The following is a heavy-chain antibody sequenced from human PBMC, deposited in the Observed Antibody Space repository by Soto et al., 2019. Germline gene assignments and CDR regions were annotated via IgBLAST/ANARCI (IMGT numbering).Heavy chain of an antibody. D-gene: IGHD4-17*01. CDR3: ARGFLRIGDYYPGSVAAFDI. CDR1: GYTFSSYD. Sequence: ASMKVSCKASGYTFSSYDINWVRQATGQGLEWMGWMNPNSGNTGYEQKFQGRVTMTTNTSISTAYMELSSLRSEDTAVYSCARGFLRIGDYYPGSVAAFDIWGQGTMVTVSS. J-gene: IGHJ3*02. CDR2: MNPNSGNT. V-gene: IGHV1-8*01.